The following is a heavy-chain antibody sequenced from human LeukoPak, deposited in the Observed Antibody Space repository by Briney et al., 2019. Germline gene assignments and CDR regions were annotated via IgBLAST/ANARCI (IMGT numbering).Heavy chain of an antibody. CDR1: GFTFSSYT. D-gene: IGHD7-27*01. Sequence: GGSLRLSCAASGFTFSSYTMSWVRQAPGKGLEWVSTITTSDGNTYYADSVKGRFTVSRDNSKNTLFLQMNSLRTEDTAVYYCAKDGGLWVSAHWGDSWGRGTLVTVSS. J-gene: IGHJ4*02. CDR2: ITTSDGNT. V-gene: IGHV3-23*01. CDR3: AKDGGLWVSAHWGDS.